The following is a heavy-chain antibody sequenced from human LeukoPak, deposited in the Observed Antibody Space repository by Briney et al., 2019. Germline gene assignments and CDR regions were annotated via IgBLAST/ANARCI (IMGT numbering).Heavy chain of an antibody. J-gene: IGHJ1*01. CDR2: VSESGAGT. Sequence: GESLRLSCVASGLTFSTYAMGWVRQVPGKGLEWVSSVSESGAGTYYADSVKGRFTISRDNSKDTLSLQMNSLRAEDTAVYYCAKEIYGDSTGGRFQQWGQGTLVTVSS. V-gene: IGHV3-23*01. D-gene: IGHD4-17*01. CDR3: AKEIYGDSTGGRFQQ. CDR1: GLTFSTYA.